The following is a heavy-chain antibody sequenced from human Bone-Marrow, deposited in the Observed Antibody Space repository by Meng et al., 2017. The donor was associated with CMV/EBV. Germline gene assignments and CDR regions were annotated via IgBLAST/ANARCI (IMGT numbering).Heavy chain of an antibody. CDR1: GYSISSGYY. J-gene: IGHJ4*02. CDR3: ARDEGATVFDY. Sequence: SETLSLTCTVSGYSISSGYYWGWIRQPPGKGLEWIGSIYHSGSTYYNPSLKSRVTISVDTSKNQFSLKLSSVTAADTAVYYCARDEGATVFDYWGQGTLVTVSS. V-gene: IGHV4-38-2*02. CDR2: IYHSGST. D-gene: IGHD1-26*01.